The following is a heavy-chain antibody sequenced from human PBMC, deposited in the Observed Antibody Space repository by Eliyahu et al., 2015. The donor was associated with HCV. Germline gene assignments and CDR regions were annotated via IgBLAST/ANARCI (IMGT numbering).Heavy chain of an antibody. Sequence: QVHLVEAGGXXVQPGTSLRLXCAXSGFTFXNYGMHWVRQAPGKGLEWAALIWFDESEYYADSVRGRFTISRDNSENMVYLQMNSLRAEDTGVYYCARDDYGMDVWGQGTTVTVSS. J-gene: IGHJ6*02. CDR2: IWFDESE. V-gene: IGHV3-33*08. CDR1: GFTFXNYG. CDR3: ARDDYGMDV.